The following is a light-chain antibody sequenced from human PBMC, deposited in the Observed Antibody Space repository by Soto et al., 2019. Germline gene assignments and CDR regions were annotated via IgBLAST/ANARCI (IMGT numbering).Light chain of an antibody. V-gene: IGLV1-47*02. J-gene: IGLJ3*02. CDR1: SSNIGDNH. CDR2: NSN. Sequence: QSVLTQPPSASGTPGQRVTISCSGGSSNIGDNHVFWYQQLPGTAPKLLIFNSNERPSGVPDRFSGSKSGTSASLAISGLRSEDEADYYCASWDDSLSAVLFGGGTKLTVL. CDR3: ASWDDSLSAVL.